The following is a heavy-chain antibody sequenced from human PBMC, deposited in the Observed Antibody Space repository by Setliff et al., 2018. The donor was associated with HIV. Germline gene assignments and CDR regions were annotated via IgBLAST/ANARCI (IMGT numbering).Heavy chain of an antibody. CDR1: CYTFTSYY. D-gene: IGHD3-3*01. Sequence: ASVKVSCKASCYTFTSYYMHWVRPAPGQGIEWMGIINTSGVSTNYAQKFQGRVTMTRDTSTSTVYMELSSLRSEDTAVYYCARGPQYNFWGGYLGLWGRGTLVTVSS. J-gene: IGHJ4*02. CDR3: ARGPQYNFWGGYLGL. CDR2: INTSGVST. V-gene: IGHV1-46*01.